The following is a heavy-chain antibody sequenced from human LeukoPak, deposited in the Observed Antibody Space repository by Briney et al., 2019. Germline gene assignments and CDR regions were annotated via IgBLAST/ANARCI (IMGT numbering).Heavy chain of an antibody. J-gene: IGHJ4*02. CDR1: GGTFSSYA. CDR3: ARSKHYDSSGYYYGLYY. V-gene: IGHV1-8*02. CDR2: MNPNSGNT. Sequence: ASVKVSCKASGGTFSSYAISWVRQATGQGLEWMGWMNPNSGNTGYAQKFQGRVTMTRNTSISTAYMELSSLRSEDTAVYYCARSKHYDSSGYYYGLYYWGQGTLVTVSS. D-gene: IGHD3-22*01.